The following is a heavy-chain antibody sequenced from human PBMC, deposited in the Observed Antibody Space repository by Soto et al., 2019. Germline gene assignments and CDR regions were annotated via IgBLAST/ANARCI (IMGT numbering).Heavy chain of an antibody. Sequence: QITLKESGPTLVKPTQTLTLTCTFSGFSLSTRDVGVGWIRQPPGKALEWLAVIYWDDSEHYSPSLKTRATIAKDTTKDQLVLTVLNMDPVDTATYYGAQKGPHYFDYWGQGALVTVSS. CDR1: GFSLSTRDVG. CDR3: AQKGPHYFDY. V-gene: IGHV2-5*02. J-gene: IGHJ4*02. CDR2: IYWDDSE.